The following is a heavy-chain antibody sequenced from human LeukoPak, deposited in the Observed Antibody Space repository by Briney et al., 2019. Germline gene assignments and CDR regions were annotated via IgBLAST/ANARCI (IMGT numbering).Heavy chain of an antibody. CDR3: ARDKSGSGYAYYFDY. CDR1: GFTFSSYA. J-gene: IGHJ4*02. CDR2: ISGSGGRA. V-gene: IGHV3-23*01. D-gene: IGHD3-22*01. Sequence: GGSLRLSCAASGFTFSSYAMSWVRQAPGKGLDWVSGISGSGGRAFYADSVKGRFTISRDNYKNTLYLQMRSLRAEDTAVYYCARDKSGSGYAYYFDYWGQGTLVTVSS.